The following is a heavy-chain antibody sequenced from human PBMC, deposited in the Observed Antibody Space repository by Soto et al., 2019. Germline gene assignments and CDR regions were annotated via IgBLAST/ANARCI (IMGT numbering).Heavy chain of an antibody. CDR3: ARGGRLRHFDY. J-gene: IGHJ4*02. V-gene: IGHV3-30*04. CDR2: ISYDGRDK. Sequence: QVQVVESGGGVVQPGRALRLSCAASGFTFSSNAMHWVRQAPGKGLEWVAIISYDGRDKYYADSVKGRFTISRDNSKNTLYLQMNSLRTEDTAVYYCARGGRLRHFDYWGQGTLVTVSS. CDR1: GFTFSSNA. D-gene: IGHD5-12*01.